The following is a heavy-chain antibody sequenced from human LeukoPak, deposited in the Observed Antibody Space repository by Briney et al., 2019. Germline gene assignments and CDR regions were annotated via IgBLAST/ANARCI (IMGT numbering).Heavy chain of an antibody. Sequence: GGSLRLSCAASGFTFSSYWMSWARQAPGKGLEWVANIKQDGSEKYYVDSVKGRFTISRDNAKNSLYLQMNSLRAEDTAVYYCAGSGGVIASDAFDIWGQGTMVIVPS. D-gene: IGHD3-16*02. CDR3: AGSGGVIASDAFDI. CDR1: GFTFSSYW. J-gene: IGHJ3*02. V-gene: IGHV3-7*01. CDR2: IKQDGSEK.